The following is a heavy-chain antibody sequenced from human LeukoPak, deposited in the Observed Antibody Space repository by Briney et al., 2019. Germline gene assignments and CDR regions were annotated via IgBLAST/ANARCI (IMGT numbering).Heavy chain of an antibody. V-gene: IGHV1-8*01. CDR1: GYTFTSYD. CDR3: ARGYDGSGEFGY. Sequence: ASVKVSCKASGYTFTSYDINWVRQATGQGLEWMGWMNPNSGNTGYAQKFQGRVTMTRNTSISTAYMELSSLRSEDTAVYYCARGYDGSGEFGYWGQGTLVTVSS. J-gene: IGHJ4*02. D-gene: IGHD3-10*01. CDR2: MNPNSGNT.